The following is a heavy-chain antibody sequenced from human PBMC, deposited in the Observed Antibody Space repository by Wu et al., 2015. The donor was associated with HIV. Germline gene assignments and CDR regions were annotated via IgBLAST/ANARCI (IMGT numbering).Heavy chain of an antibody. V-gene: IGHV1-18*01. Sequence: QVQLVQSGGEVKKPGASVKVSCKASGYIFTDYGITWVRKAPGQGLEWMGWISTNSGKTNYAQRFQGRVIMTTETSSSTVYMEMRSLRSDDTGVYYCAGGGGRTSMDPFDFWGQGTLVTVSS. CDR1: GYIFTDYG. J-gene: IGHJ4*02. CDR2: ISTNSGKT. D-gene: IGHD5-18*01. CDR3: AGGGGRTSMDPFDF.